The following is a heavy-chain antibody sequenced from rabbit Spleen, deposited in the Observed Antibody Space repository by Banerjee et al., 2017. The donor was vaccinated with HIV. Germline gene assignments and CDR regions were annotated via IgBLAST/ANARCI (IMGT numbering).Heavy chain of an antibody. D-gene: IGHD2-1*01. Sequence: QQQLEESGGGLVKPGGTLTLTCKASGFDFSDYGVSWVRQAPGKGLEWIGYIDPVFGSTYYASWVNGRFTISSHNAQNTLFLQLNSLTAADTATYFCVRDRANIGGDYGPYYFDLWGQGTLVTVS. J-gene: IGHJ4*01. CDR2: IDPVFGST. CDR3: VRDRANIGGDYGPYYFDL. CDR1: GFDFSDYG. V-gene: IGHV1S47*01.